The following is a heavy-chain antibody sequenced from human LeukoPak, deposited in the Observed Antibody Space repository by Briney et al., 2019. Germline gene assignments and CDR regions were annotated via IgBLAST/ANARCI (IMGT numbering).Heavy chain of an antibody. Sequence: GGSLRLSCAASGFTFISYGMHWVRQAPGKGLEWVAFIRYDGSNKYYADSVKGRFTISRDNSKNTLYLQMNSLRAEDTAVYYCARDWFHAIDYWGQGTLVTVSS. CDR2: IRYDGSNK. J-gene: IGHJ4*02. V-gene: IGHV3-30*02. CDR3: ARDWFHAIDY. D-gene: IGHD2/OR15-2a*01. CDR1: GFTFISYG.